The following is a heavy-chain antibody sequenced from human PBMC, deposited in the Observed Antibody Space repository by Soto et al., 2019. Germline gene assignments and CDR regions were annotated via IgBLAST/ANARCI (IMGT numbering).Heavy chain of an antibody. CDR3: ARDTRLGVGEYYFDY. CDR1: GYTFTGYY. V-gene: IGHV1-2*04. CDR2: INPNSGGT. Sequence: GASVKVSCKASGYTFTGYYMHWVRQAPGQGLEWMGWINPNSGGTNYAQKFQGWVTMTRDTSISTAYMELSRLRSDDTAVYYCARDTRLGVGEYYFDYWGQGTLVTVSS. D-gene: IGHD3-10*01. J-gene: IGHJ4*02.